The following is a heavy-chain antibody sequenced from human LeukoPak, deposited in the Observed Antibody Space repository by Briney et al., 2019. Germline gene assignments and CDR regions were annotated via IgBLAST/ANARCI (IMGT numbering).Heavy chain of an antibody. Sequence: SVKVSCKASGGTFSSYAISWVRQAPGQGLERMGRIIPIFGTANYAQKFQGRVTITADESTSTAYMELSSLRSEDTAVYYYARVQLGYCSSTSCYEGYYYYYYGMDVWGQGTTVTVSS. CDR1: GGTFSSYA. CDR3: ARVQLGYCSSTSCYEGYYYYYYGMDV. D-gene: IGHD2-2*01. J-gene: IGHJ6*02. V-gene: IGHV1-69*13. CDR2: IIPIFGTA.